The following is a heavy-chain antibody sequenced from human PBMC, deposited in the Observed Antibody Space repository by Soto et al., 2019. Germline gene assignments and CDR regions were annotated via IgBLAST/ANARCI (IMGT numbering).Heavy chain of an antibody. V-gene: IGHV3-30-3*01. CDR2: ISYDGSNK. Sequence: PGGSLRLSCAASGLTFSSYAMHWVRQAPGKGLEWVAVISYDGSNKYYADSVKGRFTISRDNSKNTLYLQMNSLRAEDTAVYYCARDYRFSYYYYGMDVWGQGTTVTVSS. CDR3: ARDYRFSYYYYGMDV. D-gene: IGHD3-16*02. CDR1: GLTFSSYA. J-gene: IGHJ6*02.